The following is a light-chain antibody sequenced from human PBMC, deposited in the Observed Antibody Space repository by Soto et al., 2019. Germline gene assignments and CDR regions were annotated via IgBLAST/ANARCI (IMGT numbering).Light chain of an antibody. CDR2: GVS. J-gene: IGKJ3*01. Sequence: EIVLTQSPDTVSLSPGERATLSCRASQTVTSGYLAWYQQKPGQAPRLLIYGVSTGATGIPDRFSGSGSGTDFTLTISRLEPEDFATYYCQQSYSTPPFTFGPGTRVDI. CDR1: QTVTSGY. CDR3: QQSYSTPPFT. V-gene: IGKV3-20*01.